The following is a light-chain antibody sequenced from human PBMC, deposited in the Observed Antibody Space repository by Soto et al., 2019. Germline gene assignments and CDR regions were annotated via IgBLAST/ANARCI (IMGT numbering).Light chain of an antibody. V-gene: IGLV2-8*01. Sequence: HSALPHPPSSSGPPGQSFTISCRGTKNDIGVYDFVSWYQHHPGKAPRLIIYEVVQRPSGVPDRFSGSKSGNTASLTVSGLQAADEADYFCKSYAGSNTYVFGSGTKVTVL. J-gene: IGLJ1*01. CDR1: KNDIGVYDF. CDR2: EVV. CDR3: KSYAGSNTYV.